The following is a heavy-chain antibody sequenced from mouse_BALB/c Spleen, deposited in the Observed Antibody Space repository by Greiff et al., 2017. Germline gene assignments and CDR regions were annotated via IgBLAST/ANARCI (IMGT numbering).Heavy chain of an antibody. V-gene: IGHV1S29*02. Sequence: EVKLQESGPELVKPGASVKISCKASGYTFTDYNMHWVKQSHGKSLEWIGYIYPYNGGTGYNQKFKSKATLTVDNSSSTAYMELRSLTSEDSAVYYCARIDYYGSRETYFDVWGAGTTVTVSS. J-gene: IGHJ1*01. CDR1: GYTFTDYN. CDR3: ARIDYYGSRETYFDV. D-gene: IGHD1-1*01. CDR2: IYPYNGGT.